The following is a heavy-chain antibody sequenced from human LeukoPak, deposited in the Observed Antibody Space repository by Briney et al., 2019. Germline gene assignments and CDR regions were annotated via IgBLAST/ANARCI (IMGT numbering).Heavy chain of an antibody. CDR3: ARGLHMTTVTTGDNWFDP. CDR1: GGSFSGYY. V-gene: IGHV4-34*01. CDR2: INHSGST. J-gene: IGHJ5*02. Sequence: SETLSLTCAVYGGSFSGYYWSWIRQPPGKGLEWIGEINHSGSTNYNPSLKSRVTISVDTSKNQFSLKLSSVTAADTAVYYCARGLHMTTVTTGDNWFDPWGQGTLVTVSS. D-gene: IGHD4-17*01.